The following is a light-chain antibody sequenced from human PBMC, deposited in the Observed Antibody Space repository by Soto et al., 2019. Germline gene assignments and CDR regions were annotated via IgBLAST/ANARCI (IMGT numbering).Light chain of an antibody. CDR2: DAS. CDR1: QDISNY. V-gene: IGKV1-33*01. CDR3: QQYDNPPLT. Sequence: DIQMTQSPSSLSASVGDRVTITCQASQDISNYLNWYQQKPGKAPKLLIYDASNLETGVPSRFSGSGSGTDFTFTISSLQPEDIETYYCQQYDNPPLTFGGGTKVDIK. J-gene: IGKJ4*01.